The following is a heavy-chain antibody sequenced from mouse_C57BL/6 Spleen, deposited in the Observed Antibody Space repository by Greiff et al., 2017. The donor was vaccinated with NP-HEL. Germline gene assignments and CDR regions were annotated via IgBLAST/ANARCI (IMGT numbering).Heavy chain of an antibody. CDR3: AREGAFYSNYLDD. CDR2: ISDGGSYT. CDR1: GFTFSSYA. Sequence: EVQLVESGGGLVKPGGSLKLSCAASGFTFSSYAMSWVRQTPEKRLEWVATISDGGSYTYYPDNVKGRFTISRDNAKNNLYLQMSHLKSEDTAMYYCAREGAFYSNYLDDWGQGTTLTVSS. D-gene: IGHD2-5*01. V-gene: IGHV5-4*01. J-gene: IGHJ2*01.